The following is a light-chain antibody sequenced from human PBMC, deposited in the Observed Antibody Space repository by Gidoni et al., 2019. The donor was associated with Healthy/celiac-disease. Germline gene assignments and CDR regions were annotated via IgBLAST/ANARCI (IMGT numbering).Light chain of an antibody. CDR3: QQYNDWPPLT. CDR2: GAS. J-gene: IGKJ4*01. CDR1: QSVSSN. V-gene: IGKV3-15*01. Sequence: DIVMTQSPATLSVSPGERATLSCRASQSVSSNLAWYQQKPGQAPRLLIYGASTRATGIPARFSSSGSGTEFTLTISSLQSEDVAVYYCQQYNDWPPLTFGGGTKVEIK.